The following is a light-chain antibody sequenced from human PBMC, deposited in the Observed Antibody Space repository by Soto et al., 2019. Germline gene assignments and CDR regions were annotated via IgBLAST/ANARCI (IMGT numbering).Light chain of an antibody. CDR2: AAF. Sequence: EIVLPQSPGTLPLSPGESTTLSCRASQSISSSYLAWYQQKPGQAPRLLIYAAFSRPTGIPDRFSGSGSGTDFTLAISRLEPEDLPVYDCQQDGSSSYTFGQGTQLEIK. J-gene: IGKJ2*01. V-gene: IGKV3-20*01. CDR3: QQDGSSSYT. CDR1: QSISSSY.